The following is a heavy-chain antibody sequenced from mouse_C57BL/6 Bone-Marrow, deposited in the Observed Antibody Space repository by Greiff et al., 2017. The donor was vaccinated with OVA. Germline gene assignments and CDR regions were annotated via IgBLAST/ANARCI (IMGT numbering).Heavy chain of an antibody. CDR1: GFTFSDYY. J-gene: IGHJ3*01. V-gene: IGHV5-12*01. CDR2: ISNGGGST. Sequence: EVKVVESGGGLVQPGGSLKLSCAASGFTFSDYYMYWVRQTPEKRLEWVAYISNGGGSTYYPDTVKGRFTISRDNAKNTLYLQMSRLKSEDTAMYYCARPALYYYGSSPFAYWGQGTLVTVSA. CDR3: ARPALYYYGSSPFAY. D-gene: IGHD1-1*01.